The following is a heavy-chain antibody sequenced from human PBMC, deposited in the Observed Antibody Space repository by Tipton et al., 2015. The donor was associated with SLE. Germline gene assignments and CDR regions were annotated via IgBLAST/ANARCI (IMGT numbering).Heavy chain of an antibody. CDR3: ARAAGSSSWTYGMDV. CDR1: GGSISSYY. V-gene: IGHV4-59*12. J-gene: IGHJ6*02. Sequence: TLSLTCTVSGGSISSYYLSWIRQPPGKGLEWIGYIYYSGSTNYNPSLKSRVTISVDTSKNQFSLKLSSVTAADTAVYYCARAAGSSSWTYGMDVWGQGTTVTVSS. D-gene: IGHD6-13*01. CDR2: IYYSGST.